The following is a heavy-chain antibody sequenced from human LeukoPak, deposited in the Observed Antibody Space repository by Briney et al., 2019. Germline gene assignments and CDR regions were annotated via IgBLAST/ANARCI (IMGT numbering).Heavy chain of an antibody. CDR3: AIIVGATMGLDY. V-gene: IGHV4-59*05. Sequence: GSLRLSCAASGFTFSSYSMNWVRQPPGKGLEWIGSIYYSGSTYYNPSLKSRVTISVDTSKNQFSLKLSSVTAADTAVYYCAIIVGATMGLDYWGQGTLVTVSS. CDR2: IYYSGST. D-gene: IGHD1-26*01. CDR1: GFTFSSYSMN. J-gene: IGHJ4*02.